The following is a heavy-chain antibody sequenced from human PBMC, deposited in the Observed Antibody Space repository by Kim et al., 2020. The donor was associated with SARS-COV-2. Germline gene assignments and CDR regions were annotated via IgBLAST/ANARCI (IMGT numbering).Heavy chain of an antibody. V-gene: IGHV3-15*01. D-gene: IGHD3-22*01. J-gene: IGHJ4*02. CDR2: IKSRTDGGTT. Sequence: GGSLRLSCAASGFTFSNAWMSWVRQAPGKGLEWVGRIKSRTDGGTTDYAAPVKGRFTISRDDSKNTLYLQMNSLKTEDTAVYYCTTNYYDSSGSSMNLNWGQGTLVTVSS. CDR1: GFTFSNAW. CDR3: TTNYYDSSGSSMNLN.